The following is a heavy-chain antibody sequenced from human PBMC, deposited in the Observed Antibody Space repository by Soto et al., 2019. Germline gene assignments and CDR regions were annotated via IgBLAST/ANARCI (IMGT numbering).Heavy chain of an antibody. J-gene: IGHJ4*02. CDR2: ISSRSSTI. Sequence: EVLLVESGGGLVQPGGSLRLSCAASGFTFSSYSMNWVRQAPGKGLEWVSYISSRSSTIYYADSVKGRFTISRDNAKNSLYLQMNSLRDEDTAVDYFARDFSGHSFGYGYWGQGTLVTVSS. CDR1: GFTFSSYS. V-gene: IGHV3-48*02. D-gene: IGHD5-18*01. CDR3: ARDFSGHSFGYGY.